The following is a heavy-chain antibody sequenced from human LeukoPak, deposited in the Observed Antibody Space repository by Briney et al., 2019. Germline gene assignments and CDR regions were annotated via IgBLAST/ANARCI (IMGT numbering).Heavy chain of an antibody. D-gene: IGHD7-27*01. V-gene: IGHV4-59*12. CDR3: ARSAVGVRANWEKFDY. CDR1: GGSISTDY. CDR2: VSFGGGT. J-gene: IGHJ4*02. Sequence: TSETLSLTCTVSGGSISTDYWGWIRQPPGKGLDWIGYVSFGGGTNYNPSLKSRVTISVDTSKNQFSLKLSSVTAADTAVYYCARSAVGVRANWEKFDYWGQGTLVTVSS.